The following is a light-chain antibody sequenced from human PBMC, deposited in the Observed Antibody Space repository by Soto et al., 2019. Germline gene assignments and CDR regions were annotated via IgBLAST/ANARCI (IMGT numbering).Light chain of an antibody. CDR2: GAS. CDR3: QQYNNRPTT. CDR1: QSVSSN. J-gene: IGKJ5*01. V-gene: IGKV3-15*01. Sequence: EIVMTQSPATLSVSPGERATLSCRASQSVSSNLAWYQQKPGQAPRLLIYGASTRATGIPARFSGSGSGKQFTLTISSLQSADFAVYYCQQYNNRPTTFGQGTRLEIK.